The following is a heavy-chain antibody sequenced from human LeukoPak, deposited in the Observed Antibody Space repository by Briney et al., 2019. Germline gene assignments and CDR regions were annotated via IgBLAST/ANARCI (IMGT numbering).Heavy chain of an antibody. V-gene: IGHV4-59*02. J-gene: IGHJ6*03. CDR3: ARAPYGSATNNYYMDV. Sequence: PGGSLRLSCAASGFTVSSNYMSWVRQAPGKGLEWVGFFYYSGSTNYNPSLKSRVTISIDTSKNQFSLKLSSVTAADTAVYYCARAPYGSATNNYYMDVWGKGTTVTVSS. CDR1: GFTVSSNY. D-gene: IGHD3-10*01. CDR2: FYYSGST.